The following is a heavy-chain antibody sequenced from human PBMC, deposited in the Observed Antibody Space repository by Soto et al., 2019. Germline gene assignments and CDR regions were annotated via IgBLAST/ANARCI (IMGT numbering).Heavy chain of an antibody. J-gene: IGHJ4*02. CDR1: GGTFSSYA. Sequence: SVKVSCNASGGTFSSYAISWLRQAPGQGLEWMGGIIPIFGTANYAQKFQGRVTITADESTSTAYMELSSLRSEDTAVYYCARGLITPHYFDYWGQGTLVTVSS. CDR2: IIPIFGTA. V-gene: IGHV1-69*13. D-gene: IGHD3-22*01. CDR3: ARGLITPHYFDY.